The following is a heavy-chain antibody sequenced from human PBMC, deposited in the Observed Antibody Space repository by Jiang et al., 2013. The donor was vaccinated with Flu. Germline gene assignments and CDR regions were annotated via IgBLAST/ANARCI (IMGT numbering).Heavy chain of an antibody. J-gene: IGHJ5*02. Sequence: PGLVKPSETLSLTCTVSGGSISSSSYYWGWIRQPPGKGLEWIGGIYYSGSTYYNPSLKSRVTISVDTSKNQFSLKLSSVTAADTAVYYCARRIRRDEDLLRFLEWLAEPGWFDPWGQGTLVTVSS. V-gene: IGHV4-39*07. CDR2: IYYSGST. D-gene: IGHD3-3*01. CDR1: GGSISSSSYY. CDR3: ARRIRRDEDLLRFLEWLAEPGWFDP.